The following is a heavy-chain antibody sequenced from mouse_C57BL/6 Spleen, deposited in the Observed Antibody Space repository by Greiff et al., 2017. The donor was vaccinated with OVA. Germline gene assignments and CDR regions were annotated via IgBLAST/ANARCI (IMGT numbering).Heavy chain of an antibody. Sequence: VQLQQSGPELVKPGASVKISCKASGYSFTGYYMHWVKQSSEKSLEWIGEINPSTGGTSYNQKFKGKATLTVDKSSSTAYMQLKSLTSEDSAVYYCARKYYDLYYFDYWGQGTTLTVSS. CDR1: GYSFTGYY. D-gene: IGHD2-4*01. CDR2: INPSTGGT. V-gene: IGHV1-43*01. J-gene: IGHJ2*01. CDR3: ARKYYDLYYFDY.